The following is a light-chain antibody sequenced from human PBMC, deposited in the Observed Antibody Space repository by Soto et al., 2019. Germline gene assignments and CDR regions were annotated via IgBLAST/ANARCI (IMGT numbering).Light chain of an antibody. J-gene: IGLJ1*01. CDR1: SSDIGTYDY. CDR2: EVS. CDR3: CSYGGGNNFYV. V-gene: IGLV2-8*01. Sequence: QSALTQPPSASGSPGQSVTISCTRTSSDIGTYDYVSWYQHLPDKAPKLIIYEVSKRPSGVPDRFSGSKSGNTASLTVSGLQAEDEGDYYCCSYGGGNNFYVFGTGTKLTVL.